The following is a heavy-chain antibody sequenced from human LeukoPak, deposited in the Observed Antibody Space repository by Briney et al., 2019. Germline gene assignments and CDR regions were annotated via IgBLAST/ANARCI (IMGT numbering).Heavy chain of an antibody. D-gene: IGHD2-8*02. CDR3: AVGVVSLVPDALDI. CDR2: INPNSGGT. J-gene: IGHJ3*02. V-gene: IGHV1-2*02. CDR1: GYTFTGYY. Sequence: ASLKVSCKASGYTFTGYYIHWVRQAPGQGLEWMGGINPNSGGTNYAQKFQGRVTMTRDTSISTANMEVSRLRSDDTAVYYCAVGVVSLVPDALDIWRQGTMVTVSS.